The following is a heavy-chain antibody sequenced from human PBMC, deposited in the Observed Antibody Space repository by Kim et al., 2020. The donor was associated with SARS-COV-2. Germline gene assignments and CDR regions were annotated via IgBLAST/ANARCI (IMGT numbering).Heavy chain of an antibody. J-gene: IGHJ4*02. CDR3: ARLWELLLDY. CDR2: IYYSGST. D-gene: IGHD1-26*01. CDR1: GGSISSSSYY. V-gene: IGHV4-39*01. Sequence: GSLRLSCTVSGGSISSSSYYWGWIRQPPGKGLEWIGSIYYSGSTYYNPSLKSRVTISVDTSKNQFSLKLSSVTAADTAVYYCARLWELLLDYWGQGTLVTVSS.